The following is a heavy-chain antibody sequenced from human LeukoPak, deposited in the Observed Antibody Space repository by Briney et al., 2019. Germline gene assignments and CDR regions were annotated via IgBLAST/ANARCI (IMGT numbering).Heavy chain of an antibody. CDR2: ISGSGGRT. CDR3: ARPRRMFYYDANYGCDY. J-gene: IGHJ4*02. Sequence: GGSLRLSCAASGFSFSNYAMNWVRQAPGKGLEWVSGISGSGGRTYYADSVKGRFSISRDNSKNTLYLQMNSLRAEDTAVYYCARPRRMFYYDANYGCDYWGQGTLVTVSS. D-gene: IGHD4/OR15-4a*01. CDR1: GFSFSNYA. V-gene: IGHV3-23*01.